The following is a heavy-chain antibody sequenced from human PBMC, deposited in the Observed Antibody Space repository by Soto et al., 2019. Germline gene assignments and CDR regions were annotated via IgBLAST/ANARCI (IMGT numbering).Heavy chain of an antibody. V-gene: IGHV1-24*01. Sequence: ASVKVSCKVSGYTLTELSMHWVRQAPGKGLEWMGGFDPEDGETIYAQKLQGRVTMTTDTSTSTAYMELRSLRSDDTAVYYCARGPLLRYFDWYHDYWGQGTLVTVSS. CDR2: FDPEDGET. D-gene: IGHD3-9*01. CDR3: ARGPLLRYFDWYHDY. J-gene: IGHJ4*02. CDR1: GYTLTELS.